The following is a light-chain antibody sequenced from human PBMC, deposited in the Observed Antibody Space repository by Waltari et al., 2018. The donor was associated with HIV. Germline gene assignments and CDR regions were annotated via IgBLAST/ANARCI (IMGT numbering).Light chain of an antibody. CDR2: GNS. J-gene: IGLJ2*01. Sequence: QSELTQPPSVSAAPGQRVTISCTGSSSNIGAGYDVHWYQPVPGRAPNVVIYGNSNRPSGVPDRFSGSKSGSSASLVITGLQSEDEADYYCQSYDSNLSGLFGGGTKVTVL. CDR3: QSYDSNLSGL. CDR1: SSNIGAGYD. V-gene: IGLV1-40*01.